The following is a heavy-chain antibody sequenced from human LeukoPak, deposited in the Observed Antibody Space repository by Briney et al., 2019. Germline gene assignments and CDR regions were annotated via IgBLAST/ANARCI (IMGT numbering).Heavy chain of an antibody. CDR2: IRSNLYGGTP. J-gene: IGHJ4*02. Sequence: GGSLRLSCTASGFTFGDYAMTWVRQAPGRGLEWVGFIRSNLYGGTPEYAASVKGRFTISRDDSNSIAYLEMDSLKTDDTAVYYCTRDQTPYYWGQGTLVTVSS. V-gene: IGHV3-49*04. CDR1: GFTFGDYA. CDR3: TRDQTPYY.